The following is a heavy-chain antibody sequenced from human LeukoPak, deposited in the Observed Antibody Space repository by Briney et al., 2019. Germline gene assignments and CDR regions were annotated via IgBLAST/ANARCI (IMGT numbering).Heavy chain of an antibody. J-gene: IGHJ6*03. CDR1: GFTFSSYA. CDR2: ISGSGGST. CDR3: ARYGANGVWYYYYYMDV. D-gene: IGHD2-8*01. V-gene: IGHV3-23*01. Sequence: GGSLRLSCAASGFTFSSYAMSWVRQAPGKGLEWVSAISGSGGSTYYADSVKGRFTISRDNAKNSLYLQMNSLRAEDTALYYCARYGANGVWYYYYYMDVWGKGTTVTVSS.